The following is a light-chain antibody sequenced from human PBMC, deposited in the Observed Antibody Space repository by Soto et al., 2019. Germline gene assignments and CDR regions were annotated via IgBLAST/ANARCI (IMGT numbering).Light chain of an antibody. CDR1: SSDVGGYHY. CDR2: EVT. J-gene: IGLJ1*01. Sequence: QSALTQPPSASESPGQSVTISCTGTSSDVGGYHYVSWYQHHPGRAPKLIIYEVTDRPSGVSNRFSGSKSGNTASLTISGLQAEDEAEYYCSSYTNINTRACVFGTGTKVTV. V-gene: IGLV2-14*01. CDR3: SSYTNINTRACV.